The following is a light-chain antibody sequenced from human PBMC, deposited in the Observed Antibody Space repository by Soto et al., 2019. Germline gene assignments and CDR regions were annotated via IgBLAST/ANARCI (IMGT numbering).Light chain of an antibody. CDR2: QVY. J-gene: IGLJ3*02. CDR1: SSDVGGYNY. V-gene: IGLV2-14*01. CDR3: SSYTRTTTFVV. Sequence: QSALTQPASVSGSLEQWITISCTGTSSDVGGYNYVSWYQHHPGKAPKLIIYQVYSRPSGVSNRFSGSKFGNTASLTISGLQAEDEADYYCSSYTRTTTFVVFGGGTKLTVL.